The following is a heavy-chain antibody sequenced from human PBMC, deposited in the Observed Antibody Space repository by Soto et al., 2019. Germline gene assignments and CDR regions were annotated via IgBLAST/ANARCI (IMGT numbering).Heavy chain of an antibody. Sequence: VGSLRLSCAASVFTLSDHYMSCIRQSPGKGLEWVSFSSNSGTFTKYADSVKGRFTIYRDNAKNSLYLQINSLRGEDTAIYFCARSGDNYNVLEYWGPGTPVTVSS. V-gene: IGHV3-11*03. J-gene: IGHJ4*02. CDR1: VFTLSDHY. CDR2: SSNSGTFT. CDR3: ARSGDNYNVLEY. D-gene: IGHD3-10*02.